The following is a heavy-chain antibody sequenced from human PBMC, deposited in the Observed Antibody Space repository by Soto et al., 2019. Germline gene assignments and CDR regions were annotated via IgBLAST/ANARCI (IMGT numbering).Heavy chain of an antibody. D-gene: IGHD6-6*01. Sequence: PGGSLRLSCAASGFNFRYYAMTWVRQAPGKGLEWVSSINDNGDSTHYADSVKGRFTISRDNSKNTLYLQMNSLTAEDTAVYFCAKASNSSPWFDSWLESWGQGTPVTVSS. CDR1: GFNFRYYA. V-gene: IGHV3-23*01. CDR2: INDNGDST. CDR3: AKASNSSPWFDSWLES. J-gene: IGHJ5*01.